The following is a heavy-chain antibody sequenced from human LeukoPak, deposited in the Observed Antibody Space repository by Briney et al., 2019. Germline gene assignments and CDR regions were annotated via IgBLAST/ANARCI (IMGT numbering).Heavy chain of an antibody. CDR2: ISSSGSTI. Sequence: GGSLRLSCAASGFTLSDYYMSWIRQAPGKGLEWVSYISSSGSTIYYADSVKGRFTISRDNAKNSLYLQMNSLRAEDTAVYYCARRGYSSSWSVDYWGQGTLVTVSS. CDR3: ARRGYSSSWSVDY. J-gene: IGHJ4*02. CDR1: GFTLSDYY. D-gene: IGHD6-13*01. V-gene: IGHV3-11*01.